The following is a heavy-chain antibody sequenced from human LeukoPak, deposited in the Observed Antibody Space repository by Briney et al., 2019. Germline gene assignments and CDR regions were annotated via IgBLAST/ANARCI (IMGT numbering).Heavy chain of an antibody. CDR1: GYTFTRYY. J-gene: IGHJ4*02. CDR3: ARRFEYADFDY. V-gene: IGHV1-46*01. Sequence: SVKVSCKASGYTFTRYYMHWARQAPGPGLEWMGIINPSGGSTSYAQKFQGRVTMPRDTSTSTVDMELSSLRSEDTAVCYCARRFEYADFDYWGQGTLVSVSS. CDR2: INPSGGST. D-gene: IGHD2-2*01.